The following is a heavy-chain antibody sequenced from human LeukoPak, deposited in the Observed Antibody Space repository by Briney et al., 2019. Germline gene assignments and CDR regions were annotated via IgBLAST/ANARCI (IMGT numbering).Heavy chain of an antibody. CDR1: GFTFSSYA. J-gene: IGHJ6*03. CDR2: ISSNGGST. V-gene: IGHV3-64*01. D-gene: IGHD6-19*01. CDR3: ARGGRSSGWYGYYYYYYMDV. Sequence: PGGSLRLSCAASGFTFSSYAMHWVRQAPGKGLEYVSAISSNGGSTYYANSVKGRFTISRDNSKNTLYLQMGSLRAEDMAVYYCARGGRSSGWYGYYYYYYMDVWGKGTTVTVSS.